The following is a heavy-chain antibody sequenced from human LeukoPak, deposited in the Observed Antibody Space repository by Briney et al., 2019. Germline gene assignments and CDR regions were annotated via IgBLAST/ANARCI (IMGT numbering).Heavy chain of an antibody. CDR2: ISYDGSNK. J-gene: IGHJ3*02. CDR1: GFTFSSYA. V-gene: IGHV3-30-3*01. D-gene: IGHD6-19*01. Sequence: GGSLRLSCAASGFTFSSYAMHWVRQAPGKGLEWVAVISYDGSNKYYADSVKGRFTISRDNSKNTLYLQMNSLRAEDTAVYYCARDGVSPPGYSSGWYEPLAFDIWGQGTMVTVSS. CDR3: ARDGVSPPGYSSGWYEPLAFDI.